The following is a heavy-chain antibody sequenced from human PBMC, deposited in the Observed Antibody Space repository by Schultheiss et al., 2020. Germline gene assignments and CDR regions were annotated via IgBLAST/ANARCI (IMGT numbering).Heavy chain of an antibody. J-gene: IGHJ6*02. D-gene: IGHD3-22*01. CDR3: AKSGYSRYYYYYYGMDV. CDR1: GFTFDDYA. Sequence: GGSLRLSCAASGFTFDDYAMHWVRQAPGKGLEWVSVIYSGGSTYYSDSVKGRFTISRDNSKNTLYLQMNSLRAEDTAVYYCAKSGYSRYYYYYYGMDVWGQGTTVTVSS. CDR2: IYSGGST. V-gene: IGHV3-23*03.